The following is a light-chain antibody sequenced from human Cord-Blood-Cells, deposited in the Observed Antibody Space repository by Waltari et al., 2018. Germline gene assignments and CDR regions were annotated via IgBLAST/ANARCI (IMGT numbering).Light chain of an antibody. V-gene: IGLV2-14*01. CDR1: SSDVGGYNY. J-gene: IGLJ3*02. CDR3: SSYTSSSTGV. CDR2: DVS. Sequence: QSALTQPASVSGSPGQSITISCTGTSSDVGGYNYVSWYQQHPGKAPKLMIYDVSNRPSGVPNRFSGSKSGNTASLTISGRQAEDEADYYGSSYTSSSTGVFGGGTKLTVL.